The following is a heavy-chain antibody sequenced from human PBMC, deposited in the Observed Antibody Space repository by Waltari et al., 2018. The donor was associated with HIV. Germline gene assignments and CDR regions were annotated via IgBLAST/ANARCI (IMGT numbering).Heavy chain of an antibody. Sequence: QVQLQESGPGLVKPSQTLSLTCTVSGGSISSGSYYWSWIRQPAGKGLELIGRIYTSGSTNHNPSRESRVTISVDTSRNPFSLKRRSVTAADTAVYYCARAYYDFWSGTGSSGNWFDPWGQGTLVTVSS. CDR3: ARAYYDFWSGTGSSGNWFDP. CDR1: GGSISSGSYY. D-gene: IGHD3-3*01. CDR2: IYTSGST. V-gene: IGHV4-61*02. J-gene: IGHJ5*02.